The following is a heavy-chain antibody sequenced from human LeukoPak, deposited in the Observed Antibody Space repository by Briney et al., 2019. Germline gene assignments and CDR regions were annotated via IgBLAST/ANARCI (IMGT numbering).Heavy chain of an antibody. CDR1: GFTFSSYS. D-gene: IGHD7-27*01. CDR2: ISSSSSYI. CDR3: ARNRGPSYYYGMDV. V-gene: IGHV3-21*01. Sequence: GGSLRLSCAASGFTFSSYSMNWVRQAPGKGLEWVSSISSSSSYIYYADSVKGRFTISRDNAKNSLYLQMNSLRAEDTAVYYCARNRGPSYYYGMDVWGQGTTVTVSS. J-gene: IGHJ6*02.